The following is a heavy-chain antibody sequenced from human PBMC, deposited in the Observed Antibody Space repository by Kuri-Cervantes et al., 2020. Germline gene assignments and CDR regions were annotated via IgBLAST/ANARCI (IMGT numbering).Heavy chain of an antibody. CDR1: GFTFSSYD. D-gene: IGHD6-19*01. V-gene: IGHV3-9*01. Sequence: GGSLRLSCAASGFTFSSYDMHWVRQVPGKGLEWVSGISWNSGSMGYADSVKGRFTISRDNAKNSLYLQMNSLRVEDTALYFCAKDIHRPVAGTNTDYWGQGTLVTVSS. J-gene: IGHJ4*02. CDR3: AKDIHRPVAGTNTDY. CDR2: ISWNSGSM.